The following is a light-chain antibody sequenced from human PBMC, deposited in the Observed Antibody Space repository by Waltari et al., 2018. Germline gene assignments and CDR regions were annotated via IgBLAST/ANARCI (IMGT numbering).Light chain of an antibody. CDR3: TSYTSSSTWV. V-gene: IGLV2-14*01. CDR1: SSDVGGYNY. J-gene: IGLJ3*02. CDR2: DVS. Sequence: QSALAQPASVSGSPGQSITISCTGTSSDVGGYNYVSWYQQHPGKAPKLIIYDVSNRPSECSNRFSGSKSGNTASLTISGLQAEDEADYYCTSYTSSSTWVFGGGTKLTVL.